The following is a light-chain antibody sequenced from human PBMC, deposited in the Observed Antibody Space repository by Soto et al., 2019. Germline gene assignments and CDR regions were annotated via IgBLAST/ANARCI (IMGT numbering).Light chain of an antibody. CDR1: SSDIGGYNY. J-gene: IGLJ2*01. Sequence: QSALTQPASVSGSPGQSITISCTGTSSDIGGYNYVSWYQQHPGKAPKLMIYEVSDRPSGVSNRFSGSKSGNTASLTISGLQAEDEADYYCSSYTISDTLLFGGGTKLTVL. CDR2: EVS. CDR3: SSYTISDTLL. V-gene: IGLV2-14*01.